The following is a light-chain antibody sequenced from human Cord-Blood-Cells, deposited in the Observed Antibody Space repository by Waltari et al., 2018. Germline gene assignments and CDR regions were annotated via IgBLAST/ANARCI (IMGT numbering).Light chain of an antibody. V-gene: IGKV3-20*01. CDR2: GAS. CDR1: QSVSSSY. J-gene: IGKJ2*03. CDR3: QQYGSSPPYS. Sequence: EIVLTQSPGTLSLSPGERATRSCRPSQSVSSSYLAWYQQKPGQAPRLLIYGASSSATGIPDRFSGSGSGTDFTLTISRLEPEDFAVYYCQQYGSSPPYSFGQGTKLEIK.